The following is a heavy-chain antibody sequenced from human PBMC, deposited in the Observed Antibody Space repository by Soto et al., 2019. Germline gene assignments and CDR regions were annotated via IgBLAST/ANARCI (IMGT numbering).Heavy chain of an antibody. CDR2: INHSGST. J-gene: IGHJ4*02. Sequence: SETLSLTCAVYGGSFSGYYWSWIRQPPGKGLEWIGEINHSGSTNYNPSLKSRVTISVDTSKNQFSLKLSSVTAADTSVYYCARRGVVAAMGSFDYWGQGTLVTVSS. D-gene: IGHD2-15*01. V-gene: IGHV4-34*01. CDR3: ARRGVVAAMGSFDY. CDR1: GGSFSGYY.